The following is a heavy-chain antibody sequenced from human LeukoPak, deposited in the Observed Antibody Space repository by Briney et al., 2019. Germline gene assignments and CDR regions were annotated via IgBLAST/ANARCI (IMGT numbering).Heavy chain of an antibody. CDR3: ARDSGTTGEVKFDP. Sequence: SGTLSLTCAVSGGSISSSNWWSWVRQPPGQGLEWIGEIYHGGSTNYNPSLKSRVIISVDKSKNQFSLKLSSVTAADTAVYYCARDSGTTGEVKFDPWGQGTLVTVSS. J-gene: IGHJ5*02. CDR2: IYHGGST. CDR1: GGSISSSNW. V-gene: IGHV4-4*02. D-gene: IGHD3-10*01.